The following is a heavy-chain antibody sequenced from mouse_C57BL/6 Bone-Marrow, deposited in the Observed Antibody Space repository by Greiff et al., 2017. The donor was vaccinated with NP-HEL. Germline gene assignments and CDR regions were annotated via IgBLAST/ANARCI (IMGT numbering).Heavy chain of an antibody. D-gene: IGHD1-1*01. Sequence: EVMLVESGGGLVQPGGSMKLSRVASGFTFSNYWMNWVRQSPEKGLEWVAQIRLKSDNYATHYAESVKGRFTISRDDSKSSVYLQMNNLRAEDTGIYYCTDYYGSSSYAMDYWGQGTSVTVSS. CDR1: GFTFSNYW. CDR3: TDYYGSSSYAMDY. V-gene: IGHV6-3*01. J-gene: IGHJ4*01. CDR2: IRLKSDNYAT.